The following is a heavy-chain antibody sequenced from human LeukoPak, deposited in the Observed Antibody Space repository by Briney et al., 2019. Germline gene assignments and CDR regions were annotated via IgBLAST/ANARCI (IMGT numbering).Heavy chain of an antibody. V-gene: IGHV1-2*02. CDR2: INPNSGDT. CDR1: GYRFTGYY. Sequence: ASVKVSCKAFGYRFTGYYIHWVRQAPGQGLEWMGWINPNSGDTNSAQKFQGRVTMTRDTSISTAYMELSRLKSDDTAVYYCAIASDWYYFDHWGQGTLVTASS. J-gene: IGHJ4*02. CDR3: AIASDWYYFDH. D-gene: IGHD6-19*01.